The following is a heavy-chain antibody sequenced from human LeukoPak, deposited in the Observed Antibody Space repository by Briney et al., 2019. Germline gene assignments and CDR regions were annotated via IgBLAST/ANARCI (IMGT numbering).Heavy chain of an antibody. CDR2: INPNSGGT. J-gene: IGHJ4*02. Sequence: ASVTVSCTTSGYTFTNYYMHWVRQAPGQGLEWMGWINPNSGGTDYAQKFQGRVTMTRDTSISTAYMELSRLRSDDTAVYYCARVYYYGTGSYYKEDYWGQGTLVTVSS. V-gene: IGHV1-2*02. CDR1: GYTFTNYY. D-gene: IGHD3-10*01. CDR3: ARVYYYGTGSYYKEDY.